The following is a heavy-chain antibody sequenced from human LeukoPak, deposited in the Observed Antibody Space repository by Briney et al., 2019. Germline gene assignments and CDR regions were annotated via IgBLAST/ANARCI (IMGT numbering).Heavy chain of an antibody. D-gene: IGHD3-22*01. J-gene: IGHJ4*02. CDR2: ISYDGSNK. Sequence: PGGSLRLSCAASGFTFSSYAMHWVRQAPGKGLEWVAVISYDGSNKYYADSVKGRFTISRDNSKNTLYLQMNSLRAEDTAVYYCARSGGNYDSSGVSYFDYWGQGTLVTVSS. CDR3: ARSGGNYDSSGVSYFDY. CDR1: GFTFSSYA. V-gene: IGHV3-30-3*01.